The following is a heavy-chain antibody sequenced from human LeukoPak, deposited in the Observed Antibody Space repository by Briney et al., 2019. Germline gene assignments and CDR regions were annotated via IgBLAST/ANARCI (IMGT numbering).Heavy chain of an antibody. Sequence: GGSLRLSCAASGFTFDDYGMSWVRQAPGKGLEWVSGINWNGGSTGYADSVKGRFTISRDNAKNSLYLQMNSLRAEDTAVYYCARVGYNSDYFDYWGQGTLVTVSS. CDR2: INWNGGST. D-gene: IGHD5-24*01. J-gene: IGHJ4*02. CDR1: GFTFDDYG. V-gene: IGHV3-20*04. CDR3: ARVGYNSDYFDY.